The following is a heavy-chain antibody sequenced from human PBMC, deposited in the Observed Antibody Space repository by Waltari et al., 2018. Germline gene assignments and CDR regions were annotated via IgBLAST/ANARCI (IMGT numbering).Heavy chain of an antibody. V-gene: IGHV2-5*04. CDR2: LYWDDSK. J-gene: IGHJ4*02. Sequence: QMTLKESGPTLVKPTETLTLPCTFSGFSLITTCAAVGWIRQSPGKALECLAILYWDDSKRYSPSLKSRLTITKDTSKNQVALRMTNMDPEHTGTYYCVAMVLFFSGHGQISDHWGQGTPVTVSS. CDR1: GFSLITTCAA. D-gene: IGHD5-18*01. CDR3: VAMVLFFSGHGQISDH.